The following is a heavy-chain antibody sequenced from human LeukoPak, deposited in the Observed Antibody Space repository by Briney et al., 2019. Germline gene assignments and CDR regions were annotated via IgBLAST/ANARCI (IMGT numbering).Heavy chain of an antibody. CDR1: GGSISSYY. Sequence: SETLSLTGTVSGGSISSYYWSWIRQPPGKGLEWIGYIYYSGSTNYNPSLKSRVTISVDTSKNQFSLKLSSVTAADTAVYYCARAGSRSSLGGVNWFDPWGQGTLVTVSS. J-gene: IGHJ5*02. D-gene: IGHD6-13*01. CDR2: IYYSGST. CDR3: ARAGSRSSLGGVNWFDP. V-gene: IGHV4-59*12.